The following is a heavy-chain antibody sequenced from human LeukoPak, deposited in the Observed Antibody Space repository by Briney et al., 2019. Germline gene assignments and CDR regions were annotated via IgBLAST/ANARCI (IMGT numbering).Heavy chain of an antibody. J-gene: IGHJ5*02. CDR1: GFTFRSYG. CDR3: AREDGESGAYFPRFDP. D-gene: IGHD2/OR15-2a*01. CDR2: ISYDGSNK. Sequence: PGRSLRLSCAASGFTFRSYGIHWVRQAPGKGLEWVAVISYDGSNKDYADSVKGRFTISRDNSKNTLYLQMNSLRAEDTAVYYCAREDGESGAYFPRFDPWGQGTLVSVSS. V-gene: IGHV3-30-3*01.